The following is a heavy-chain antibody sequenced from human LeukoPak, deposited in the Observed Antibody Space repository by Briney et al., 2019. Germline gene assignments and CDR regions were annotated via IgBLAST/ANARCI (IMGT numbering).Heavy chain of an antibody. CDR3: ARKGYTYGTFDY. D-gene: IGHD5-18*01. CDR1: GDSISSHYW. V-gene: IGHV4-4*02. J-gene: IGHJ4*02. Sequence: SETLSLTCAVSGDSISSHYWWSWVRQRPGKGLEWIGEIYHSGSTNYNPSLKSRVTISVDKSKNQFSLKLTSLTAADTAVYYCARKGYTYGTFDYWGLGTLVTVSS. CDR2: IYHSGST.